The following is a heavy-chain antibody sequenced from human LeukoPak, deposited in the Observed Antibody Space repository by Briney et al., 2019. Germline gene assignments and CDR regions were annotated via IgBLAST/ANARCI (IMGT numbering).Heavy chain of an antibody. D-gene: IGHD1-26*01. CDR1: GYTFTSYA. CDR3: ARDTPNEWEIPIKFDY. Sequence: ASVKVSCKASGYTFTSYAMNWVRQAPGQGLEWMGWINTNTGNPTYAQGFTGRFVFSLDTSVSTAYLQISSLKAEDTAVYYYARDTPNEWEIPIKFDYWGQGTLVTVFS. V-gene: IGHV7-4-1*02. CDR2: INTNTGNP. J-gene: IGHJ4*02.